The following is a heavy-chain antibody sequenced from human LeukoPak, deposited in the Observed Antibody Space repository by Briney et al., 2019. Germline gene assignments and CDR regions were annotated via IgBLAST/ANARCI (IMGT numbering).Heavy chain of an antibody. CDR2: INHSGST. Sequence: PSETLSLTCAVYGGSFSGYYWSWIRQPPGKGLEWIGEINHSGSTNYNPSLKSRVTISVDTSKNQFSLKLSSVTAADTAVYYCARPAVAGTYASFDIWGQGTMVTVSS. V-gene: IGHV4-34*01. CDR1: GGSFSGYY. CDR3: ARPAVAGTYASFDI. J-gene: IGHJ3*02. D-gene: IGHD6-19*01.